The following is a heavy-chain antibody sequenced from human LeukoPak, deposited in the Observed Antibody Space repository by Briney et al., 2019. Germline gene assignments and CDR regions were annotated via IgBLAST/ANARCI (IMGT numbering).Heavy chain of an antibody. D-gene: IGHD5-12*01. J-gene: IGHJ5*02. CDR3: ARGYSGHYPIAT. CDR1: GFTVSKDY. V-gene: IGHV3-66*01. Sequence: GGSLRLSCVGSGFTVSKDYMSWVRQAPGKGLDWVSVIYIGGSTCYADSVKGRFTISRDNSKNALNLQMNSLRAEDTAVYYCARGYSGHYPIATWGQGILVPVSS. CDR2: IYIGGST.